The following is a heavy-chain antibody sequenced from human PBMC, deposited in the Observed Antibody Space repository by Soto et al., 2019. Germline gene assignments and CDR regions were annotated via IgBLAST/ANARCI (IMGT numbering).Heavy chain of an antibody. CDR3: ARQVIAAAGDDYYYYYGMDV. V-gene: IGHV1-69*06. D-gene: IGHD6-13*01. CDR2: IIPIFGTA. Sequence: QVQLVQSGAEVKKPGSSVKVSCKASGGTFSSYAISWVRQAPGQGLEWMGGIIPIFGTANYAQKFQGRVTITADKSTSTAYMELSSLRSEDTAVYYCARQVIAAAGDDYYYYYGMDVWGQGTTVTVSS. CDR1: GGTFSSYA. J-gene: IGHJ6*02.